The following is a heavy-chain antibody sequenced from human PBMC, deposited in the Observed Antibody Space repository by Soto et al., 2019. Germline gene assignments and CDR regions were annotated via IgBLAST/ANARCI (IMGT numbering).Heavy chain of an antibody. CDR1: GYPFANYY. CDR3: TRDSLYRYQSSGSPHTFDS. Sequence: QVLLVQSGAEVRVPGASVKISCTTSGYPFANYYVHWVRQAPGDGLQWMGIINPRGGSSRLSQMSQVRLTFTRDTSTSTVYMEIRSLGSGDTAMYYCTRDSLYRYQSSGSPHTFDSWGQGTLVTVSA. J-gene: IGHJ4*02. CDR2: INPRGGSS. D-gene: IGHD3-22*01. V-gene: IGHV1-46*01.